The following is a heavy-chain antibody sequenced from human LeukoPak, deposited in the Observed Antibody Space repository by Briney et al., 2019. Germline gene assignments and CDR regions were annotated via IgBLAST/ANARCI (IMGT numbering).Heavy chain of an antibody. CDR2: MDTFGGI. CDR3: AGGSYYGSGGRPGYFDH. J-gene: IGHJ4*02. V-gene: IGHV3-53*01. Sequence: GSLRLSCAASDFSVNNSYMNWVRQAPGKGLEWVSLMDTFGGIYYRDSVKGRFTISRDISKNTLYLQMNTLSAEDTAIYYCAGGSYYGSGGRPGYFDHWGQGILVTVSS. CDR1: DFSVNNSY. D-gene: IGHD3-10*01.